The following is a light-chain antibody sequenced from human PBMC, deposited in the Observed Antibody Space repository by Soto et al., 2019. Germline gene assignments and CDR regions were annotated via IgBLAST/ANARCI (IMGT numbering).Light chain of an antibody. CDR2: GAY. CDR1: QSVSSSY. Sequence: EIVLTQSPGTLSLSPGERATLSCRASQSVSSSYLAWYQQKPGQAPRLLIYGAYSRATGIPDRFSGSGSGTDFTLTISRLEPEDFAVYYCQQYGSSPRKYTFGQGTKLEIK. V-gene: IGKV3-20*01. J-gene: IGKJ2*01. CDR3: QQYGSSPRKYT.